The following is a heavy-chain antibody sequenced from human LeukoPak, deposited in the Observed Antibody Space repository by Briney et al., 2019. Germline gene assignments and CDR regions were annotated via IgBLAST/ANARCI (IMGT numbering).Heavy chain of an antibody. CDR2: ISCSGGST. J-gene: IGHJ4*02. D-gene: IGHD3-10*01. CDR3: AKAVVTMVRGVQLFDY. V-gene: IGHV3-23*01. CDR1: GFPFSSYA. Sequence: GGSLTLSCAASGFPFSSYAMSWVRQAPGKGLEWVSAISCSGGSTYYADSVKGRFTISRDNSKNTLYLQMNSLRAEETAVYYCAKAVVTMVRGVQLFDYWGQGTLVTVSS.